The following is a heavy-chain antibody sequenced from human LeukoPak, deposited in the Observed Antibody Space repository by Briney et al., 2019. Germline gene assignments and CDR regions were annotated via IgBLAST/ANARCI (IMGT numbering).Heavy chain of an antibody. Sequence: QTPSLTCAISGXSVSSNSAAWXXIXQSXSRGLEWLGRTYYRSKWCNDYALSVKSRINIKPDTCKNQFSLQLNSVTPEDTAVYYCARDQAGLDYWGQGTLHSVSS. CDR3: ARDQAGLDY. CDR1: GXSVSSNSAA. J-gene: IGHJ4*02. V-gene: IGHV6-1*01. D-gene: IGHD6-13*01. CDR2: TYYRSKWCN.